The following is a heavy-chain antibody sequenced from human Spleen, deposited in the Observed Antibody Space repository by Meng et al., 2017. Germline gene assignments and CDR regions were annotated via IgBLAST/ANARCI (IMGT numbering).Heavy chain of an antibody. CDR1: GYTRTECS. J-gene: IGHJ3*02. D-gene: IGHD3-16*02. CDR2: FDPEDGET. Sequence: AAAKVSCKVSGYTRTECSMHWVRQAPGKGLEWMGGFDPEDGETIYAQKFQGRVTMTEDTSTDTAYMELSSLRSEDTAVYYCATGGYVWGSYRSHRREDDAFDIWGQGTMVTVSS. CDR3: ATGGYVWGSYRSHRREDDAFDI. V-gene: IGHV1-24*01.